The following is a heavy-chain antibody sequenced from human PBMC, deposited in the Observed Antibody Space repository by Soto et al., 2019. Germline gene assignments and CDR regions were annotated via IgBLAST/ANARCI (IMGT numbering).Heavy chain of an antibody. CDR1: GGSVSSYY. Sequence: QVQLQESGPRLVKPSETLSLTCTVSGGSVSSYYWSWIRQPPGKGLEWIGYMYYGGSINYNPSLKSRVTIALDTSKNQCSLKLSSVTAADTAVYYCAKGRDWFDPWGQGTLVTVSS. CDR3: AKGRDWFDP. V-gene: IGHV4-59*02. J-gene: IGHJ5*02. CDR2: MYYGGSI.